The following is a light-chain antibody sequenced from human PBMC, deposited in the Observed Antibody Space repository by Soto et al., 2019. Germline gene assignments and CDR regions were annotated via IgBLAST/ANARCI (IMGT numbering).Light chain of an antibody. CDR3: QQYESSPLT. J-gene: IGKJ4*01. V-gene: IGKV3-20*01. Sequence: EIVLTQSPGTLSLSPGERATLSCRASQILSSNSLAWYQQKPGQAPRVLVYAASHRATGIPVRFSGSGSGTDFTLTVIRLESEDFAVYYCQQYESSPLTFGGGKQVESK. CDR2: AAS. CDR1: QILSSNS.